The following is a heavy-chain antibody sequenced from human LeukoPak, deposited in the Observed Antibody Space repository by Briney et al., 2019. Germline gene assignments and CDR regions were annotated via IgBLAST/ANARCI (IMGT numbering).Heavy chain of an antibody. V-gene: IGHV1-69*06. CDR2: IIPIFGTA. CDR3: ARVQSGWFDR. J-gene: IGHJ5*02. CDR1: VGIFSSYA. Sequence: SVNVSCKASVGIFSSYAISWVRQAPGQGLEGMGGIIPIFGTANYAQKFQGRVTITADKSTRTAYMELSSLRSEDTAVYYCARVQSGWFDRWGQGTLVTASS.